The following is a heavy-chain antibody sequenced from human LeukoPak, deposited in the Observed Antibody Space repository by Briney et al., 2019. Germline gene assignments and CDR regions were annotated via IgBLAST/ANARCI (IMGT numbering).Heavy chain of an antibody. D-gene: IGHD6-6*01. J-gene: IGHJ4*01. CDR1: GASISTRNYY. CDR3: ARGGSSFYGYFHF. V-gene: IGHV4-39*07. Sequence: PSETLSLTCTVSGASISTRNYYWGWIRQPPGKGLEWIGSVDYTGNTYYKPSLRGRLTISVDMSRNQFSLILTSVTAADTALYYCARGGSSFYGYFHFWGHGTLVTVSS. CDR2: VDYTGNT.